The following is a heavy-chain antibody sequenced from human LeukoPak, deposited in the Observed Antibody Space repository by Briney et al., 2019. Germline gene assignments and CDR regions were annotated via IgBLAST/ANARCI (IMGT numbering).Heavy chain of an antibody. V-gene: IGHV4-59*08. CDR3: ARGITGTRSKFGY. CDR1: GGSISDYY. CDR2: IYYSGST. J-gene: IGHJ4*02. Sequence: SETLSLTCTVSGGSISDYYWSWIRQPPGEGMEWIGDIYYSGSTNYNPSLKSRVAISVDTSKNQFSLKLTSVTAADTAVYYCARGITGTRSKFGYWGQGTLVTVSS. D-gene: IGHD1/OR15-1a*01.